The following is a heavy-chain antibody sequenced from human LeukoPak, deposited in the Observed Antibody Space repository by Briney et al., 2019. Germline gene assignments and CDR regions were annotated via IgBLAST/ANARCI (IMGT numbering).Heavy chain of an antibody. Sequence: GGSPRLSCAASGFTFSSYAMSWVRQAPGKGLEWVSAISGSGGSTYYADSVKGRFTISRDNSKNTLYLQMNSLRAEDTAVYYCAKDMHYYDSSGYYYVVGNFDYWGQGTLVTVSS. CDR3: AKDMHYYDSSGYYYVVGNFDY. J-gene: IGHJ4*02. CDR1: GFTFSSYA. CDR2: ISGSGGST. V-gene: IGHV3-23*01. D-gene: IGHD3-22*01.